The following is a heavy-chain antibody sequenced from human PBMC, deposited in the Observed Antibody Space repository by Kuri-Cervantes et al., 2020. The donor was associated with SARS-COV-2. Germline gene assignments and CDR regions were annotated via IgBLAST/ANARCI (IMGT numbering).Heavy chain of an antibody. Sequence: ASVKVSCKASGYTFTGYYMHWVRQAPGQGIEWMGWINPNSGGTNYAQKFQGRVTMTRDTSISTAYMELSSLRSEDTAVYYCARADRRVQGVIITRYYYYYYMDVWGKGTTVTVSS. CDR2: INPNSGGT. CDR1: GYTFTGYY. J-gene: IGHJ6*03. D-gene: IGHD3-10*01. V-gene: IGHV1-2*02. CDR3: ARADRRVQGVIITRYYYYYYMDV.